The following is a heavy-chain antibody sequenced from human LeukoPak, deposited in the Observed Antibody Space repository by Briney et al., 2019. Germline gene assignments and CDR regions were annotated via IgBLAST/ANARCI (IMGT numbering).Heavy chain of an antibody. D-gene: IGHD6-6*01. Sequence: KAGGSLRLSCAASGFTFSDSYMTWVRQAPGKGVEWVAYISGSGHDINYSDSVKGRFTISRDNAKNSLYLQTSSLRVEDTAVYYCTRDPRHFDSCGQGTLVTVSS. CDR3: TRDPRHFDS. CDR2: ISGSGHDI. J-gene: IGHJ5*01. V-gene: IGHV3-11*04. CDR1: GFTFSDSY.